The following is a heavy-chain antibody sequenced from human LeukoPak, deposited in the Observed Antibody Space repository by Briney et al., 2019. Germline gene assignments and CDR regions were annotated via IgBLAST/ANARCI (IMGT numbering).Heavy chain of an antibody. V-gene: IGHV6-1*01. D-gene: IGHD6-19*01. J-gene: IGHJ4*02. CDR3: ARDFIHTTLGVAVAGPTSLTSYYFDY. CDR2: TYYRYKWYN. CDR1: GDSVSSNSAA. Sequence: SQTLSLTCAISGDSVSSNSAAWNWIRQSPSRGLEWLGRTYYRYKWYNDYAGAVKSLMTINPDTSKNQFYLQLNSVTPEDTAVYYCARDFIHTTLGVAVAGPTSLTSYYFDYWGQGTLVTVSS.